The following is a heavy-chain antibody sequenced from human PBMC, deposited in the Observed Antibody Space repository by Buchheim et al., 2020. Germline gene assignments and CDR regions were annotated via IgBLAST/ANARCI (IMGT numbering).Heavy chain of an antibody. CDR1: GGSFSGYY. J-gene: IGHJ5*02. CDR3: ARDQEGYYDSSGRWWFDP. CDR2: INHSGST. V-gene: IGHV4-34*01. Sequence: QVQLQQWGAGLLKPSETLSLTCAVYGGSFSGYYWSWIRQPPGKGLEWIGEINHSGSTNYNPSLKSRVTISVDTSKNQFSLKLSSVTAADTAVYYCARDQEGYYDSSGRWWFDPWGQGTL. D-gene: IGHD3-22*01.